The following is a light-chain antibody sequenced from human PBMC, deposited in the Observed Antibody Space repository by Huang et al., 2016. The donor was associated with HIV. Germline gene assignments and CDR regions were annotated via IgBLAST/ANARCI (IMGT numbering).Light chain of an antibody. Sequence: DIILTQSPDSLAVSLGERASLSCRSSQSVYSTSTSKDYMAWFQQKPGQPPKLLLFLASTREAGVPDRFSGSGSGTHFTLTIANLEAEDAAIYYCQQYYSSPQTFGQGTRVEVK. CDR3: QQYYSSPQT. V-gene: IGKV4-1*01. J-gene: IGKJ1*01. CDR1: QSVYSTSTSKDY. CDR2: LAS.